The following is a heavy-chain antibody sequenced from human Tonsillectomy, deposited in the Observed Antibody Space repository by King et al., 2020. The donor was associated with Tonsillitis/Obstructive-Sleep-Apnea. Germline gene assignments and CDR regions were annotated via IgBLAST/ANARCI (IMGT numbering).Heavy chain of an antibody. CDR1: GFTFSRYG. D-gene: IGHD1-26*01. Sequence: VQLVESGGGVVQPGRSLRLFCAASGFTFSRYGMHWVRQAPGKGLEWVAFIWHDGSNKYYADSVKGRFTISRDNSKNTLYLQMNSLRAGDTAVYYCARVGVGATWGQGTLVTVPS. V-gene: IGHV3-33*01. CDR3: ARVGVGAT. J-gene: IGHJ4*02. CDR2: IWHDGSNK.